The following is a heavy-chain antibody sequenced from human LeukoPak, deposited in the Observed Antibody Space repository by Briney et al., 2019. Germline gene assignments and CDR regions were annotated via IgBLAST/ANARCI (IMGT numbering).Heavy chain of an antibody. CDR2: IYYSGST. Sequence: PSETLSLTCTVSGGSISRHYWSWIRQPPGKGLEWIGYIYYSGSTNYNPSLKSRVTISVDTSKNQFSLKLSSVTAADTAVYYCARDGAIAAARQDGRGIFAFDYWGQGTLVTVSS. V-gene: IGHV4-59*11. CDR1: GGSISRHY. D-gene: IGHD6-13*01. CDR3: ARDGAIAAARQDGRGIFAFDY. J-gene: IGHJ4*02.